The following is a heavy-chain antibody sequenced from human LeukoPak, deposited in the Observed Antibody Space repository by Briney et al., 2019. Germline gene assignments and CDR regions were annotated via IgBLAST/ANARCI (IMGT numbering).Heavy chain of an antibody. V-gene: IGHV3-74*01. CDR3: ARHTYGYSFYYYMDV. Sequence: GGSLRLSCAASGFTFSSYWMHWVRQAPGKGLVWVSRINSDGGSTSYADSVKGRFTISRDNAKNTLYLQMNSLRAEDTAVYYCARHTYGYSFYYYMDVWGKGTTVTISS. CDR2: INSDGGST. CDR1: GFTFSSYW. J-gene: IGHJ6*03. D-gene: IGHD5-18*01.